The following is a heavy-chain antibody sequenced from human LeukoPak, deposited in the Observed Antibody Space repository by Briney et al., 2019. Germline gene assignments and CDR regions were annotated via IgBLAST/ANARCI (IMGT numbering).Heavy chain of an antibody. Sequence: GESLKISCKASGYRFTTDYIGWVRQLPGRGLEWMGIIYPDDSETNYSPSFQGQVSMSVDKSITTAYLQWSSLKASDTAIYYCARQAYGSHFDAFDIWGQGTMVTVSS. CDR3: ARQAYGSHFDAFDI. CDR2: IYPDDSET. J-gene: IGHJ3*02. D-gene: IGHD3-22*01. CDR1: GYRFTTDY. V-gene: IGHV5-51*01.